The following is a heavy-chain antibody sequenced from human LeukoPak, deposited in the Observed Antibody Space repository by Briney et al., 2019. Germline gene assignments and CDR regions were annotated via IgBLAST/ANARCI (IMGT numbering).Heavy chain of an antibody. D-gene: IGHD3-22*01. V-gene: IGHV1-46*01. Sequence: GASVKVSCKASGYTFTSYYMHWVRQAPGQGLEWMGIINPSGGSTSYAQKLQGRVTMTRDTSTSTVYMEQSSLRSEDTAVYYRARDRDYYDSSGYRYFDYWGQGTLVTVSS. CDR1: GYTFTSYY. CDR3: ARDRDYYDSSGYRYFDY. J-gene: IGHJ4*02. CDR2: INPSGGST.